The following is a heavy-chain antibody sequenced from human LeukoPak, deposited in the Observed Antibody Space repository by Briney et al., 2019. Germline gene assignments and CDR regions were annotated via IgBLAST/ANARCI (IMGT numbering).Heavy chain of an antibody. CDR2: ISGSGGST. V-gene: IGHV3-23*01. D-gene: IGHD6-13*01. Sequence: GGSLRLSCAASGFPFSSYATSCVRPAPGKGLEWVSAISGSGGSTYYADSEKGRFTISRDNSKNTLYLQMNSLRAEDTAVYYCAKDWSRAAGTGYWGQGTLVTVSS. J-gene: IGHJ4*02. CDR3: AKDWSRAAGTGY. CDR1: GFPFSSYA.